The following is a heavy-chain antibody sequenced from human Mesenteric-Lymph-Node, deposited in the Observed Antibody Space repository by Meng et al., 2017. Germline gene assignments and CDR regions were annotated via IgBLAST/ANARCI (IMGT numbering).Heavy chain of an antibody. CDR1: GGSISSSNW. V-gene: IGHV4-4*02. CDR2: IYHSRST. J-gene: IGHJ4*02. CDR3: ASSDYYRSDY. Sequence: QVQLQDACPGLVQPSGSLSLTSAVSGGSISSSNWCSWVRQPPGKGLEWIGEIYHSRSTNYNPSLTSRVTISVDKSKTQLSLKLNSVTAADTAVYYCASSDYYRSDYWGQGPLVTVSS. D-gene: IGHD3-22*01.